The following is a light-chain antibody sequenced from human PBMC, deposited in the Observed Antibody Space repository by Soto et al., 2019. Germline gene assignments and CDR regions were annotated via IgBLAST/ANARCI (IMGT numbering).Light chain of an antibody. CDR1: QSLLHITGETF. CDR3: MQSTQLPPT. V-gene: IGKV2D-29*02. CDR2: EVS. J-gene: IGKJ5*01. Sequence: DVVMTQTQLSLSFAPGKPASISCKSSQSLLHITGETFLFWYLQKPGQSPQLLIYEVSTRVSGVPDRFSGSGSGTDFTLEISRVETDDVGIYYCMQSTQLPPTFGQGTRLGIE.